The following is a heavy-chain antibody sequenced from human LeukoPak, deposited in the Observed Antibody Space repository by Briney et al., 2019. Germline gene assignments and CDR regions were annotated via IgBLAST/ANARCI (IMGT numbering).Heavy chain of an antibody. CDR1: GYTFTSYG. Sequence: ASVKVSCKASGYTFTSYGITWVRQAPGQGLEWMGWISPYNGNTNYAQKLQGRVTMTTDTSTSTAYMELRSLRSDDTAVYYCALGRNDYGDPYCYYDMDVWGKGTTVTVSS. CDR3: ALGRNDYGDPYCYYDMDV. D-gene: IGHD4-17*01. V-gene: IGHV1-18*04. J-gene: IGHJ6*04. CDR2: ISPYNGNT.